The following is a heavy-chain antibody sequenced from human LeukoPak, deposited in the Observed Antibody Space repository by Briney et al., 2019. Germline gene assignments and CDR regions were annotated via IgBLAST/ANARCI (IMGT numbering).Heavy chain of an antibody. CDR1: GGSISSSSYY. J-gene: IGHJ3*02. Sequence: KPSETLSLTCTVSGGSISSSSYYWGWIRQPPGKGLEWIGSIYYSGSTYYNPSLKSRVTITVDTSKNQFSLKLSSVAAADTAVYYCAKDSTYYYYDSSGYSHDAFDIWGQGTMVTVSS. D-gene: IGHD3-22*01. CDR3: AKDSTYYYYDSSGYSHDAFDI. V-gene: IGHV4-39*02. CDR2: IYYSGST.